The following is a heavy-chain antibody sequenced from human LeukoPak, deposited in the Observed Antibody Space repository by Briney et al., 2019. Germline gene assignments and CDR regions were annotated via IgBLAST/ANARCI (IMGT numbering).Heavy chain of an antibody. J-gene: IGHJ4*02. CDR2: IYYSGST. CDR1: GGSISSSIYY. V-gene: IGHV4-39*01. D-gene: IGHD3-3*01. Sequence: PSETLSLTCIVSGGSISSSIYYWAWVRQPPGKGLEWIGSIYYSGSTYYNPSLKSRVTISVDTSKNQFSLKLSSVTAADTAVYYCARADFWSGYPIDYWGQGTLVTVSS. CDR3: ARADFWSGYPIDY.